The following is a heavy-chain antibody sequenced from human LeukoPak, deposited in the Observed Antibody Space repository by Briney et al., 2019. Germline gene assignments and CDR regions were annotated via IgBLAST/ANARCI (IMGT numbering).Heavy chain of an antibody. CDR2: IYTSGST. CDR3: ARDHTPYYDSSGYRDDAFDI. CDR1: GGSISSYY. D-gene: IGHD3-22*01. V-gene: IGHV4-4*07. Sequence: PSETLSLTCTVSGGSISSYYWSWIRQPAGKGLEWIGRIYTSGSTNYNPSLKIRVTMSVDTSKTQFSLQLSSVTAADTAVYYCARDHTPYYDSSGYRDDAFDIWGQGTMVTVSS. J-gene: IGHJ3*02.